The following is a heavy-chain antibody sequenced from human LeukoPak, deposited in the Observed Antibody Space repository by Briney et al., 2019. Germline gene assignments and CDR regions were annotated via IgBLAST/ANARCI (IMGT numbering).Heavy chain of an antibody. CDR1: GFTFSSYG. CDR3: ARSQRGYSYGEH. J-gene: IGHJ4*02. V-gene: IGHV3-74*01. Sequence: GGSLRLSCAASGFTFSSYGMHWVRQVPGKGLVWVSRVDNDGSGTSYADSVKGRFTISRDNAKNTVYLQMNSLRDEDTAVYYCARSQRGYSYGEHWGQGTPVTVSS. D-gene: IGHD5-18*01. CDR2: VDNDGSGT.